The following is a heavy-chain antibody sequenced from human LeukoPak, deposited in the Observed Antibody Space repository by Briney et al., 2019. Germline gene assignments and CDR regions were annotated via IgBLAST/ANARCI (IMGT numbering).Heavy chain of an antibody. Sequence: GESLKISCKGSGYSSSSYWIGWVRQMPGKGLEWMGIIYPVDSDTRYSPSFQGQVSISVDKSISTAYLQWSSLKASDTAIYYCARHGGNYDYWGQGTLVTVSS. CDR3: ARHGGNYDY. V-gene: IGHV5-51*01. D-gene: IGHD1-26*01. CDR1: GYSSSSYW. CDR2: IYPVDSDT. J-gene: IGHJ4*02.